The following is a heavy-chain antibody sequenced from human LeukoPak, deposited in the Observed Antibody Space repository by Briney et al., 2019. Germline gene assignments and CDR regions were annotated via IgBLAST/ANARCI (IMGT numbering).Heavy chain of an antibody. CDR2: INWNGGST. D-gene: IGHD1-26*01. J-gene: IGHJ4*02. V-gene: IGHV3-20*04. Sequence: GGSLRLSCAASGFTFDAHGMSWVRQAPGKGLECVSGINWNGGSTDYADSVKGRSTISRDNAKNSLYLQMNSLRVEDTALYYCARDPYGGGNYPPDYWGQGILVTVSS. CDR1: GFTFDAHG. CDR3: ARDPYGGGNYPPDY.